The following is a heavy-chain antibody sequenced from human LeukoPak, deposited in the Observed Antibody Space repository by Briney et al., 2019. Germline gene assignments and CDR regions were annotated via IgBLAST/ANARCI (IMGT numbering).Heavy chain of an antibody. V-gene: IGHV3-53*01. CDR2: IYSGGST. CDR1: GFTFSSYW. D-gene: IGHD6-6*01. J-gene: IGHJ4*02. CDR3: ARIFSSYTDY. Sequence: GGSLRLTCAASGFTFSSYWMSWVRQAPGKGLEWVSVIYSGGSTYYADSVKGRFTISRDNSKNTLYLQMNSLRAEDTAVYYCARIFSSYTDYWGQGTLVTVSS.